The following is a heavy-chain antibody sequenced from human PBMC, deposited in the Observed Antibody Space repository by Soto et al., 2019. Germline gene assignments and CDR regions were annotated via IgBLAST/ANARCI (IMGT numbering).Heavy chain of an antibody. D-gene: IGHD4-17*01. V-gene: IGHV3-30*18. CDR1: GFTFSLFC. Sequence: PGGSLRLSCAVSGFTFSLFCMHWVRQAPCKGLEWVAFISYEGRNKYYADSVKGRFTISRDNSKNTLSLQMDSLRPEDTAVYYCAKGRDSTLLRWQYFDNWGQGTQVTV. J-gene: IGHJ4*02. CDR3: AKGRDSTLLRWQYFDN. CDR2: ISYEGRNK.